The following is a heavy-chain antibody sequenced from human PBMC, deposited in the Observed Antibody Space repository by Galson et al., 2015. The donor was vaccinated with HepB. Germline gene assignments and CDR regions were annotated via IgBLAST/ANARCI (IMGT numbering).Heavy chain of an antibody. CDR3: ARGGVVTHDAFDI. V-gene: IGHV3-53*01. Sequence: SLRLSCAASGFTVSSNYMSWVRQAPGKGLEWVSVIYSGGSTYYADSVKGRFTISRDNSKNTLYLQMNSLRAEDTAVYYCARGGVVTHDAFDIWGQGTMVTVSS. CDR2: IYSGGST. D-gene: IGHD4-23*01. J-gene: IGHJ3*02. CDR1: GFTVSSNY.